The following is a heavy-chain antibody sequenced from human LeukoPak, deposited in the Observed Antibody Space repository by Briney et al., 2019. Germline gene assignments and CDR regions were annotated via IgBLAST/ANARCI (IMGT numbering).Heavy chain of an antibody. CDR3: ARGPCTGVTGTNYDY. J-gene: IGHJ4*02. V-gene: IGHV4-34*01. CDR1: GGSFSGYY. D-gene: IGHD1-20*01. CDR2: INHSGST. Sequence: SETLSLTCAVYGGSFSGYYWSWIRQPPGKGLEWIGEINHSGSTNYNPSLKSRVTISVDTSKNQFSLKLSSVTAADTAVYYCARGPCTGVTGTNYDYWGQRTLVTVSS.